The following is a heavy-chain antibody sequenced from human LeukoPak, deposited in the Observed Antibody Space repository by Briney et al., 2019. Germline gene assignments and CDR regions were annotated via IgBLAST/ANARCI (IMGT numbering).Heavy chain of an antibody. Sequence: GESLKISCKTSGYSFASNWSGWLRQMPGKDLEGMGIIFPDDSDTRYSPSVEGQLTTSADKSCSTAYLQWSTLKGSDIAMYYCARLRYCSTTSCSGGAYWGQGTLVTVSS. J-gene: IGHJ4*02. CDR1: GYSFASNW. V-gene: IGHV5-51*01. D-gene: IGHD2-2*01. CDR3: ARLRYCSTTSCSGGAY. CDR2: IFPDDSDT.